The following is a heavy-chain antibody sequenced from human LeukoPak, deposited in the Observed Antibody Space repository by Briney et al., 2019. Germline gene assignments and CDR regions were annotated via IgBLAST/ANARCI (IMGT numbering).Heavy chain of an antibody. CDR1: GGSFSGYY. Sequence: SETLSLTCAVYGGSFSGYYWSWIRQPPGKGLEWIGEINHSGSTNYNPSLKSRVTISVDTSKNQFSLKLSSVTAADTAVYYCARSSRGRNWFDPRGQGTLVTVSS. CDR3: ARSSRGRNWFDP. CDR2: INHSGST. J-gene: IGHJ5*02. V-gene: IGHV4-34*01. D-gene: IGHD6-13*01.